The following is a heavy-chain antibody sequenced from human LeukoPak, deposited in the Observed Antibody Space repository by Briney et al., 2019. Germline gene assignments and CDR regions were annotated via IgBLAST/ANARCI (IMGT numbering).Heavy chain of an antibody. V-gene: IGHV4-4*07. J-gene: IGHJ6*03. CDR1: GGSISSYY. CDR2: IYTSGST. CDR3: AKIGVVPATRPYYYMDV. D-gene: IGHD2-2*01. Sequence: PLETLSLTCTVSGGSISSYYWSWIRQPAGKGLEWIGRIYTSGSTNYNPSLKSRVTMSVDTSKNQFSLKLSSVTAADTAVYYCAKIGVVPATRPYYYMDVWGKGTTVTVSS.